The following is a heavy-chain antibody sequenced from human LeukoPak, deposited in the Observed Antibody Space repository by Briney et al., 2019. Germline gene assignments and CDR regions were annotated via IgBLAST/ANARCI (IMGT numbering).Heavy chain of an antibody. CDR3: AKGVYYMDV. Sequence: GGSLRLSCAASGFTFSSYGMHWVRQAPGKGLEWVAFIRYDGGNKYYADSVKGRFTISRDNSKNTLYLQMNSLRGEDTAVYYCAKGVYYMDVWGKGTTVTVSS. J-gene: IGHJ6*03. V-gene: IGHV3-30*02. CDR2: IRYDGGNK. CDR1: GFTFSSYG.